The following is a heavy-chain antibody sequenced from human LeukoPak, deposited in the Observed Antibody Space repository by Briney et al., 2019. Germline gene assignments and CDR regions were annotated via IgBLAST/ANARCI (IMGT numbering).Heavy chain of an antibody. CDR2: VYYSGTT. Sequence: RTSETLSLTCTVSGGSVSSKFYYWDWIRQPPGKGLEWIGSVYYSGTTHYNPSLKTRVTISIDTSKNQFSLKLNSVTAADTAVYYCTRRGDYWGQGTLVTVSS. J-gene: IGHJ4*02. V-gene: IGHV4-39*01. CDR1: GGSVSSKFYY. CDR3: TRRGDY. D-gene: IGHD3-16*01.